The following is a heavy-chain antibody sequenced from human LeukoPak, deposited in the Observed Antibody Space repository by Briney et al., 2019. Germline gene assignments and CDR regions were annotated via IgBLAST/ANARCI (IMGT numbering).Heavy chain of an antibody. CDR3: AREGLRGRRYHDILTGPDWFDP. D-gene: IGHD3-9*01. J-gene: IGHJ5*02. V-gene: IGHV4-59*02. CDR1: GGSVGDYY. Sequence: SGTLSLTCTISGGSVGDYYWSWIRQSPGKGLEWIGYIYHTGSTSYSPSLKSRVTISADTSQNQFSLKLRSVTAADTAVYYCAREGLRGRRYHDILTGPDWFDPWGQGTLVTVSS. CDR2: IYHTGST.